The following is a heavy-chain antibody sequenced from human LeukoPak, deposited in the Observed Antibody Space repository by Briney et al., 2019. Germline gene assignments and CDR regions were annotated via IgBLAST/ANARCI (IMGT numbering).Heavy chain of an antibody. CDR2: ISYDGSNK. J-gene: IGHJ6*02. CDR1: GFTFSSYG. CDR3: AKASSWYYGSGSYYRDDYYYYGMDV. D-gene: IGHD3-10*01. Sequence: GGSLRLSCAASGFTFSSYGMHWVRQAPGRGLEWVAVISYDGSNKYYADSVKGRFTISRDNSKNTLYLQMNSLRAEDTAVYYCAKASSWYYGSGSYYRDDYYYYGMDVWGQGTTVTVSS. V-gene: IGHV3-30*18.